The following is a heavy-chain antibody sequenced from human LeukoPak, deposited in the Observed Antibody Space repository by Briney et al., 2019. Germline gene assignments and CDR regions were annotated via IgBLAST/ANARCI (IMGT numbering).Heavy chain of an antibody. J-gene: IGHJ5*02. CDR2: ISAYNGNT. CDR3: ARDLDYDILTGYMNWLDP. CDR1: GYTFTSYG. V-gene: IGHV1-18*04. Sequence: ASVKVSCKASGYTFTSYGISWVRQAPGQGLEWMGWISAYNGNTNYAQKLQGRVTMTTNTSTSTAYMELRSLRSDDTAVYYCARDLDYDILTGYMNWLDPWGQGTLVTVSS. D-gene: IGHD3-9*01.